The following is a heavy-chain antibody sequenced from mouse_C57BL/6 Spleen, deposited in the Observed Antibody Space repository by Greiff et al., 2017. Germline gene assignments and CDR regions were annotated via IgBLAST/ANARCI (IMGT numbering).Heavy chain of an antibody. Sequence: DVKLVESGGGLVQPGGSLSLSCAASGFTFTDYYMSWVRQPPGKALEWLGFIRNKANGYTTEYSASVKGRFTISRDNSQSILYLQMNALRAEDSAIYYCARYVDDGYCVGFAYWGQGTLVTVSA. CDR2: IRNKANGYTT. J-gene: IGHJ3*01. V-gene: IGHV7-3*01. CDR1: GFTFTDYY. CDR3: ARYVDDGYCVGFAY. D-gene: IGHD2-3*01.